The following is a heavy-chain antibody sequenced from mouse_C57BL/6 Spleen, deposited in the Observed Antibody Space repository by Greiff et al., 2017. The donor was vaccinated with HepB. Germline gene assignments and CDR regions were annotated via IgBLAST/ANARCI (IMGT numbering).Heavy chain of an antibody. D-gene: IGHD2-5*01. Sequence: QVQLQQSGPELVKPGASVKISCKASGYSFTSYYIHWVKQRPGQGLEWIGWIYPGSGNTKYNEKFKGKATLTADTSSSTAYMQLSSLTSEDSAVYYCAKAYYSNSLRYWGQGTTLTVSS. CDR2: IYPGSGNT. CDR1: GYSFTSYY. V-gene: IGHV1-66*01. CDR3: AKAYYSNSLRY. J-gene: IGHJ2*01.